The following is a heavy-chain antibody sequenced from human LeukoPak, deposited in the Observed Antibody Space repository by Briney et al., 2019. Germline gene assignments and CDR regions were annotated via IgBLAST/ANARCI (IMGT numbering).Heavy chain of an antibody. J-gene: IGHJ4*02. V-gene: IGHV3-21*01. CDR2: ISSSSYI. D-gene: IGHD6-13*01. CDR3: ASIAGSSWSFSNDY. Sequence: PGGSLRLSCAASGFTFSSYSMNWVRQAPGKGLEWVSSISSSSYIYYADSVKGRFTISRDNAKNSLYLQMNSLRAEDTAVYYCASIAGSSWSFSNDYWGQGTLVTVSS. CDR1: GFTFSSYS.